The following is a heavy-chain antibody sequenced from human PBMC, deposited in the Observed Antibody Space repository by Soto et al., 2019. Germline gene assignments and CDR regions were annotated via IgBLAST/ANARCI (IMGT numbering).Heavy chain of an antibody. J-gene: IGHJ4*02. CDR3: AAGSYYCDSSGYYDKHYFFDS. V-gene: IGHV1-58*01. CDR1: GFTFTTSA. CDR2: IVVVSGNT. Sequence: SVKVSCKASGFTFTTSAVQWVRQARGRRLEWVGWIVVVSGNTNYARKFQERVTITRDMSTNTAYMELSSLRSEDTAVYYCAAGSYYCDSSGYYDKHYFFDSWGQGTLVTVSS. D-gene: IGHD3-22*01.